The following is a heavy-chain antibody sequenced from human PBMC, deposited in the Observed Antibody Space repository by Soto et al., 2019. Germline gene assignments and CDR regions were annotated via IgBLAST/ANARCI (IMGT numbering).Heavy chain of an antibody. J-gene: IGHJ6*02. CDR1: GGTFNNYA. V-gene: IGHV1-69*12. D-gene: IGHD3-22*01. CDR2: TIPMFGTT. Sequence: QVQLVQSGDEVKKPESSVRVSCKASGGTFNNYAITWVRQAPGQGLEWMGGTIPMFGTTNYAEKFQGRVTITADESTNTAYMELSSLRSEDTAVYYCTRCGIRYHSIGFYLGIDGMDVWGQGTTVIVSS. CDR3: TRCGIRYHSIGFYLGIDGMDV.